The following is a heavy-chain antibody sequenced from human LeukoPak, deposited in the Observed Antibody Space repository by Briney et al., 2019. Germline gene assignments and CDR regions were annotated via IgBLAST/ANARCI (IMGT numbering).Heavy chain of an antibody. J-gene: IGHJ6*03. D-gene: IGHD7-27*01. CDR2: IYYSGST. Sequence: SETLSLTCTVSGGSISSSSYYWGWIRQPPGKGLEWIGSIYYSGSTNYNPSLKSRVAISIDTSKNQFSLKLSSVTAADSAVYYCARGAQNWGRDYYYYYMDVWGKGTTVTVSS. CDR3: ARGAQNWGRDYYYYYMDV. V-gene: IGHV4-39*07. CDR1: GGSISSSSYY.